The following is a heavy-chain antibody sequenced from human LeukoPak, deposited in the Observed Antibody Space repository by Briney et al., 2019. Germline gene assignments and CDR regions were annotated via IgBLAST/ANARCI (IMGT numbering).Heavy chain of an antibody. V-gene: IGHV4-59*01. CDR2: LSYSGST. J-gene: IGHJ4*02. CDR3: ARAHTTGWRDYFFDF. Sequence: SETLSLTRTVSGGSISSSYWSWIRQPPGEGLEWIGYLSYSGSTNYNPSLKSRVTISEDTSKNQFSLKLSSVTAADTAVYYCARAHTTGWRDYFFDFWGPGALVTVSS. CDR1: GGSISSSY. D-gene: IGHD6-19*01.